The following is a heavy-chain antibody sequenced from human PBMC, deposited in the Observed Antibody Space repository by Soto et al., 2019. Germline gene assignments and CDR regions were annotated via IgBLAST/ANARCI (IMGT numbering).Heavy chain of an antibody. D-gene: IGHD2-21*02. CDR2: INHSGSP. CDR3: ARGRGGGNSVYFDY. Sequence: QVQIQQWGAGLLKPSETLSLTCAVYGESLSNYHWSWIRQPPGKGLEWIGEINHSGSPNYNPSLKSRVIISVDTSKNQFSLKVSSVTAADTAVYYCARGRGGGNSVYFDYWGQETLVTVSS. CDR1: GESLSNYH. J-gene: IGHJ4*02. V-gene: IGHV4-34*01.